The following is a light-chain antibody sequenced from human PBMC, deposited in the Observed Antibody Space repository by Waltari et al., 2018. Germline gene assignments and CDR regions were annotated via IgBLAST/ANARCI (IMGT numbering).Light chain of an antibody. Sequence: DIQMTQSPSTLSASVGDRVTITCRASQSISTWLAWYQQKPGKAPNLLIYKASTLESGVPSRFSASGSGTEFTLTIIILQPDDFATYYCQQYKTYWTFGQGTKVEIK. CDR1: QSISTW. V-gene: IGKV1-5*03. J-gene: IGKJ1*01. CDR2: KAS. CDR3: QQYKTYWT.